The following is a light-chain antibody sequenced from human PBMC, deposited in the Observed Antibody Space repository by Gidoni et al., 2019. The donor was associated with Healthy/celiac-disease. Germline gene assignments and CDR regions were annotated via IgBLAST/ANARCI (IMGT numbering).Light chain of an antibody. V-gene: IGKV1-39*01. CDR2: AAS. J-gene: IGKJ3*01. Sequence: QMTQSPSSLSASVGDRVTITARASQSISSYLNLYKQKPGKAPKHLIYAASSLQSGVPSRFSGSGSGTDFTLTISSLQPEDFATYYCQQSYSTLTSTFGPGTKVEIK. CDR3: QQSYSTLTST. CDR1: QSISSY.